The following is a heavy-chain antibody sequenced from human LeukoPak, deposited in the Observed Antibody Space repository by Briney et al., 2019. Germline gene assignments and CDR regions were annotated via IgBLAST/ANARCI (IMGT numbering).Heavy chain of an antibody. D-gene: IGHD6-13*01. J-gene: IGHJ6*03. Sequence: GTLRLSCAASGFSFSSYGMSWVRQSPGKGLEWIGEVNLKGSTYYNPSLKSRATISLDASKNQISLKVSSVTAADTAVYFCARGGRYMSASWYRGVYYYMDIWGKGTAVIVSS. CDR1: GFSFSSYG. CDR3: ARGGRYMSASWYRGVYYYMDI. V-gene: IGHV4-34*01. CDR2: VNLKGST.